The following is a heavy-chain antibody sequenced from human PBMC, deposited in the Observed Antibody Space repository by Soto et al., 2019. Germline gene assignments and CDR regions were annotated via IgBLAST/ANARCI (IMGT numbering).Heavy chain of an antibody. CDR1: GFTFSTHS. V-gene: IGHV3-30*18. Sequence: VQLVESGGGLVKPGGSLRLSCAASGFTFSTHSMNWVRQAPGKGLERVAFISYDAKHKYYADSLKGRFTISRDNSKNTLYLQMNSLRAEDTAVYYCAKGAVQDLWSGYYTLFDYWGQGTLVTVSS. J-gene: IGHJ4*02. CDR3: AKGAVQDLWSGYYTLFDY. CDR2: ISYDAKHK. D-gene: IGHD3-3*01.